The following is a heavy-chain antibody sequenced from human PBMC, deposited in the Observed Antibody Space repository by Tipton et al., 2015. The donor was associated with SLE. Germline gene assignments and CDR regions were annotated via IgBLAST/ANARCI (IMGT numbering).Heavy chain of an antibody. D-gene: IGHD1-14*01. J-gene: IGHJ6*02. CDR3: VRQPPGGGPGYQYDMDV. CDR1: GGSISSGSYY. CDR2: IYHTGST. V-gene: IGHV4-61*02. Sequence: TLSLTCSVSGGSISSGSYYWSWIRQPAGGGLEWIGWIYHTGSTDYNPSLKSRVTISIDMSRNQFSLRLNFVTAADTAVYYCVRQPPGGGPGYQYDMDVWGQGTAVTVSS.